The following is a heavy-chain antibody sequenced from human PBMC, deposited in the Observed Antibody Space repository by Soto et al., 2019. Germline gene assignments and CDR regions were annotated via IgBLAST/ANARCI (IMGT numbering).Heavy chain of an antibody. V-gene: IGHV1-69*01. CDR1: GGPFGSSA. Sequence: QVQLVQSGADVKKPGSSVKVSCKTSGGPFGSSAISWVRQAPAQGLEWMGEIIPVFDKANYAQNFQGRLTITADDPTGTVFMQLSSLSSEDTAVYFCARLRRDWGDAFDLWGLGTFVPVSS. J-gene: IGHJ3*01. CDR3: ARLRRDWGDAFDL. CDR2: IIPVFDKA. D-gene: IGHD3-16*01.